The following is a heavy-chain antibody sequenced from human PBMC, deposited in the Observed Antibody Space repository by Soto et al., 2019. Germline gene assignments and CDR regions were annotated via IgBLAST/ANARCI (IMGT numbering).Heavy chain of an antibody. V-gene: IGHV4-61*01. Sequence: PSETLSLTCTVSGSSVSSATYYWNWIRQPPGKGLEWIGSVYYSGTPNYNPSLKSRVTISMDTSYNRLSLKLRSVTAVDTAVYYCARDLYLRTGPWGMDVWGQGTTVTVSS. D-gene: IGHD3-9*01. CDR3: ARDLYLRTGPWGMDV. J-gene: IGHJ6*02. CDR2: VYYSGTP. CDR1: GSSVSSATYY.